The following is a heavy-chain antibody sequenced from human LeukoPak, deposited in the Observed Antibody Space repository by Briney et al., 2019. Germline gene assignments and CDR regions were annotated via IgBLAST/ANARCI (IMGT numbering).Heavy chain of an antibody. CDR2: IIPIFGTA. V-gene: IGHV1-69*06. D-gene: IGHD2-15*01. CDR1: GGPFSSYA. J-gene: IGHJ4*02. Sequence: ASVKVSCKASGGPFSSYAISWVRQAPGQGLEWMGGIIPIFGTANYAQKFQGRVTITADKSTSTAYVELSSLRSEDTAVYYCARDVLGYCSGGSCYSDYWGQGTLVTVSS. CDR3: ARDVLGYCSGGSCYSDY.